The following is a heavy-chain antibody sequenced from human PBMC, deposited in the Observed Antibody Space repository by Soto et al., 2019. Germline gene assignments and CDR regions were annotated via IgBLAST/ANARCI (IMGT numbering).Heavy chain of an antibody. CDR1: GFTFNNYV. J-gene: IGHJ4*02. CDR2: ISSTGGGT. V-gene: IGHV3-23*01. D-gene: IGHD2-15*01. Sequence: GGSLRLSCAASGFTFNNYVMSWVRQAPGKGLEWVSGISSTGGGTYYTDPVKGRFTISRDNSKNTLYLQMNNLRARDTALYYCAKGHDIVVVPTVDYWGQGTLVTVSS. CDR3: AKGHDIVVVPTVDY.